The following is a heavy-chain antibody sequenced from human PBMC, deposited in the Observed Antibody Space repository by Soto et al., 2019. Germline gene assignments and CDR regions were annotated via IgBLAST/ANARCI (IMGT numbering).Heavy chain of an antibody. J-gene: IGHJ5*02. CDR3: ARDTPAPNWFDP. CDR1: GFTFSSYS. CDR2: ISSSSSYI. Sequence: GGSLRLSSAASGFTFSSYSMNWVRQAPGKGLEWVSSISSSSSYIYYADSVKGRFTISRDNAKNSLYLQMNSLRAEDTAVYYCARDTPAPNWFDPWGQGTLVTVS. V-gene: IGHV3-21*01.